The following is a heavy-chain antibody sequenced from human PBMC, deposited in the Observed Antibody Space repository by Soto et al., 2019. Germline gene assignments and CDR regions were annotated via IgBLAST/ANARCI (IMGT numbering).Heavy chain of an antibody. CDR3: ARDQCSSSSGWFDP. V-gene: IGHV3-53*01. J-gene: IGHJ5*02. Sequence: PGGSLRLSCAASGVTVSSNYMSWVRQAPGKGLEWVSVIYSGGSTYYADSVKGRFTISRDNSKNTLYLQMNSLRAEDTAVYYCARDQCSSSSGWFDPWGQGTLVTVSS. CDR1: GVTVSSNY. D-gene: IGHD6-6*01. CDR2: IYSGGST.